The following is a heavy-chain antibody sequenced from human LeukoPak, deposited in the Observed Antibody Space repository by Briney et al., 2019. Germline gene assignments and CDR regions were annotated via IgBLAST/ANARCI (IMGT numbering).Heavy chain of an antibody. D-gene: IGHD2-8*01. CDR1: GGTFSRYA. CDR3: ARDVTFRGVGDYYYYYMDV. Sequence: SVKASCKASGGTFSRYAISWVRQAPGQGLEWMGGIIPIFDTPNYAQKFQGRITITADESTSTAYMELSSLRSEDTAVYYCARDVTFRGVGDYYYYYMDVWGKGTTVTVSS. J-gene: IGHJ6*03. CDR2: IIPIFDTP. V-gene: IGHV1-69*13.